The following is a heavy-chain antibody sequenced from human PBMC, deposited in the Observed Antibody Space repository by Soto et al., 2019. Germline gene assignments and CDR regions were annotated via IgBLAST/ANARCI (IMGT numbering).Heavy chain of an antibody. V-gene: IGHV3-23*01. Sequence: EVQLLESGGGLAQPGGSVRLSCAASGFSFDEYAMTWVRQAAGKGLEWVSAISGSGDNTYYADSVKGRFTISRDNYKNTLYLQLNSLRGEDTAVYYCAKGYYSGYDLAYFDYWGQGTLVTVSS. CDR3: AKGYYSGYDLAYFDY. CDR2: ISGSGDNT. D-gene: IGHD5-12*01. J-gene: IGHJ4*02. CDR1: GFSFDEYA.